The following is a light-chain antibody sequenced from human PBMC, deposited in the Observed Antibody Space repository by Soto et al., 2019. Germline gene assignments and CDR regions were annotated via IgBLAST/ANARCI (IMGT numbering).Light chain of an antibody. J-gene: IGKJ2*03. CDR3: QQYGSPPFS. CDR1: HSVTSWY. V-gene: IGKV3-20*01. Sequence: DTVLTQSPGTLSLSPGERAKLSCKAIHSVTSWYLAWYQQKPGQAPSLLIYGASNRAAGIPDRFSGSGSGTDFTLTISRLEPEDFAVYFCQQYGSPPFSFGQGTK. CDR2: GAS.